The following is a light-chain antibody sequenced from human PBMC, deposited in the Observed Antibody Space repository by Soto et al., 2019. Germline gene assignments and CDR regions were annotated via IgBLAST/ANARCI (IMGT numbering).Light chain of an antibody. Sequence: EIVLTQSPGTLSLSPGERATLSCRASQTLSNSFIAWYQQKPGQAPRLLIYDTSSRATGVPVRYSASGSGTDFTLTISRLEPEDFAVFFCQQYGTSEIIFGQGTRLEIK. CDR2: DTS. CDR1: QTLSNSF. CDR3: QQYGTSEII. V-gene: IGKV3-20*01. J-gene: IGKJ5*01.